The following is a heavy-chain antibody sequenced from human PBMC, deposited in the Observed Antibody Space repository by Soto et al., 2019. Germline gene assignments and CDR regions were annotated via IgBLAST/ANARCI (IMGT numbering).Heavy chain of an antibody. CDR1: GYTFTSYG. CDR3: ARSYDSSGYLNWFDP. CDR2: ISAYNGNT. D-gene: IGHD3-22*01. J-gene: IGHJ5*02. Sequence: GASVKVSCKASGYTFTSYGISWVRQAPGQGLEWMGWISAYNGNTNYAQKLQGRVTMTTDTSTSTAYMELRSLRSDDTAVYCCARSYDSSGYLNWFDPWGQGTLVTVPQ. V-gene: IGHV1-18*01.